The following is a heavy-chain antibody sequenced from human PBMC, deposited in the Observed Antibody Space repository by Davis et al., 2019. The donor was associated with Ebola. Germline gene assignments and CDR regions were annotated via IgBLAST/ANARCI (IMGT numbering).Heavy chain of an antibody. J-gene: IGHJ2*01. Sequence: PGGSLRLSCAASGFTVSSNYMSWVRQAPGKGLEWVSVIYSGGSTYYADSVKGRFTISRDNSKNTLYLQMNSLRAEDTAVYYCARARVLYSSSPGWYFDLWGRGTLVTVSS. CDR2: IYSGGST. V-gene: IGHV3-53*01. CDR3: ARARVLYSSSPGWYFDL. D-gene: IGHD6-6*01. CDR1: GFTVSSNY.